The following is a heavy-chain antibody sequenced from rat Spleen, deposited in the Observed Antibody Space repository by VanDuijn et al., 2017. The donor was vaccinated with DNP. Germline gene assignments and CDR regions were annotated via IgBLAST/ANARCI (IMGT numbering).Heavy chain of an antibody. CDR1: GFTFSDYN. CDR2: ITYDGSRT. Sequence: EVQLVESGGGLVQSGRSLKVSCAASGFTFSDYNMAWVRQAPKKGLEWVATITYDGSRTYYRDSVKGRFTISRDKVKSTLYLQMDSLRSEDTATYYCTTFEGTNAWGQGTSVTVSS. D-gene: IGHD1-11*01. J-gene: IGHJ4*01. CDR3: TTFEGTNA. V-gene: IGHV5S10*01.